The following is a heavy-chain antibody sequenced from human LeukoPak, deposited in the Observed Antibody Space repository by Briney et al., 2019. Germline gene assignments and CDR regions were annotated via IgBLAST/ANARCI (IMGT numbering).Heavy chain of an antibody. CDR3: ARGQLWFGEFHFDY. V-gene: IGHV1-3*01. Sequence: ASVKVSCKASGYTFTSYATHWVRQAPGQRLEWMGWINAGNGNTKYSQKFQGRVTITRDTSASTAYMELSSLRSEDTAVYYCARGQLWFGEFHFDYWGQGTPVTVSS. J-gene: IGHJ4*02. CDR1: GYTFTSYA. CDR2: INAGNGNT. D-gene: IGHD3-10*01.